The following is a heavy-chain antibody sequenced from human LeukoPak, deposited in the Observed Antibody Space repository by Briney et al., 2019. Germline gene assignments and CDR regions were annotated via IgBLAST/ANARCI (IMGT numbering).Heavy chain of an antibody. Sequence: SETLSLTCTVSGGSISSSSYYWGWIRQPPGKGLEWIGSIYYSGSTYYNPSLKSRVTISVDTSKNQFSLKLSSVTAADTAVYYCARDLKRNVFAGTDYFDYWGQGTLVTVSS. CDR3: ARDLKRNVFAGTDYFDY. D-gene: IGHD6-13*01. V-gene: IGHV4-39*07. J-gene: IGHJ4*02. CDR2: IYYSGST. CDR1: GGSISSSSYY.